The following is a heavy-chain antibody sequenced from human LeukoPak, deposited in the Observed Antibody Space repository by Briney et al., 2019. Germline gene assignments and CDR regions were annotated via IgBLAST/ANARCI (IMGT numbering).Heavy chain of an antibody. D-gene: IGHD6-13*01. V-gene: IGHV4-39*07. CDR2: IYYSGST. CDR1: GGSISSSSYY. Sequence: SETLSLTCTVSGGSISSSSYYWGWIRQPPGKGLEWIGSIYYSGSTYYNPSLKSRVTISVDTSKNQFSLKLSSVTAADTAVYYCASHSSSWYWFDPWGQGTLVTVSS. CDR3: ASHSSSWYWFDP. J-gene: IGHJ5*02.